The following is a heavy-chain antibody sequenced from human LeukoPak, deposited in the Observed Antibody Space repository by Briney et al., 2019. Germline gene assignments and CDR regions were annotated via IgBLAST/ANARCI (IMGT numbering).Heavy chain of an antibody. Sequence: ASVKVSCKASGYSFTNYYMHWVRQAPGQGLEWMGMISPGGGSTMYAQKFQGRVSMTRDMSTSTVYMELSSLRSEDTAVYYCARNGVVVIEGYYYYYMDVWGKGTTVTVSS. J-gene: IGHJ6*03. CDR1: GYSFTNYY. CDR3: ARNGVVVIEGYYYYYMDV. D-gene: IGHD2-21*01. CDR2: ISPGGGST. V-gene: IGHV1-46*01.